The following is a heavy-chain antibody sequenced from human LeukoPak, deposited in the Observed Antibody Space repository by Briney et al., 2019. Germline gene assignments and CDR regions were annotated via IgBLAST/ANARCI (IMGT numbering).Heavy chain of an antibody. J-gene: IGHJ4*02. CDR1: GFTFSSYA. Sequence: PGGSLRLSCAASGFTFSSYAIRWVRQAPGKGLEWVSAISPSSGTFYADSVKGRFTIPRDNSKNTLYLQMNSLRAEDTAVYYCARPQSSSGYYWPFDDWGQGTLVTVSS. V-gene: IGHV3-23*01. CDR2: ISPSSGT. D-gene: IGHD3-22*01. CDR3: ARPQSSSGYYWPFDD.